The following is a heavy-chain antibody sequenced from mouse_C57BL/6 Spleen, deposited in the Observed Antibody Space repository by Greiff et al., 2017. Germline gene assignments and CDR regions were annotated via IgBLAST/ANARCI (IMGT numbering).Heavy chain of an antibody. CDR3: ARPTVVPHYYAMDY. CDR1: GYTFTSYW. CDR2: IDPSDSET. J-gene: IGHJ4*01. Sequence: VQLQQPGAELVRPGSSVKLSCKASGYTFTSYWMHWVKQRPIQGLEWIGNIDPSDSETHYNQKFKDKATLTVDKSSSTAYMQLSSLTSEDSAVYYCARPTVVPHYYAMDYWGQGTSVTVSS. D-gene: IGHD1-1*01. V-gene: IGHV1-52*01.